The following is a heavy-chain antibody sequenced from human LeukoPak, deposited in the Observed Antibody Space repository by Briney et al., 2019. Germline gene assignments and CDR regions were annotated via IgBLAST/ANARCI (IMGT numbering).Heavy chain of an antibody. D-gene: IGHD3-9*01. J-gene: IGHJ6*02. CDR1: GFTFSTYA. CDR3: AKDADFDWLLSMGPQRGMDV. V-gene: IGHV3-9*01. CDR2: ISWNSGSI. Sequence: PSGGSLRLSCAASGFTFSTYAMHWVRQAPGKGLEWVSGISWNSGSIGYADSVKGRFTISRDNAKNSLYLQMNSLRAEDTALYYCAKDADFDWLLSMGPQRGMDVWGQGTTVTVSS.